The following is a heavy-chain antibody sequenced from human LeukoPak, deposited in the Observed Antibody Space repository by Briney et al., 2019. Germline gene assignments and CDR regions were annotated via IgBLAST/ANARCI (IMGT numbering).Heavy chain of an antibody. V-gene: IGHV3-11*01. CDR2: ISSSGSTI. Sequence: GGSLRLSCAASGFTFSDYYMSWIRQAPGKGLEWVSYISSSGSTIYYADSVKGRFTISRDNAKNSLYLQMNSLRAEDTAVYYCARDYYDSSGYLYYFDYWGREPWSPSPQ. CDR1: GFTFSDYY. J-gene: IGHJ4*02. CDR3: ARDYYDSSGYLYYFDY. D-gene: IGHD3-22*01.